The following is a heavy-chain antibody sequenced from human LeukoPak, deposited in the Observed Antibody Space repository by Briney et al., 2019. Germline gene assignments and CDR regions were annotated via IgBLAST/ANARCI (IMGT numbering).Heavy chain of an antibody. V-gene: IGHV1-69*13. J-gene: IGHJ4*02. CDR3: AREGERDCSSTSCYLGY. CDR2: IIPIFGTA. CDR1: GGTFSSYA. Sequence: ASVKVSCKASGGTFSSYAISWVRQAPGQGLEWMGGIIPIFGTANYAQKFQGRVTITADESTSTAYMELSSLRSEGTAVYYCAREGERDCSSTSCYLGYWGQGTLVTVSS. D-gene: IGHD2-2*01.